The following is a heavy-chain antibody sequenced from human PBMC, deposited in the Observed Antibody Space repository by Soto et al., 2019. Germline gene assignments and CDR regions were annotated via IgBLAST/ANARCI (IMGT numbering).Heavy chain of an antibody. Sequence: SETLSLTCAVDGGSFSGYYWSWIRPPPGKGLEWIGEIDHSGTTNYNPSLKSRVTISVDTSKNQFSRKLSFVLGGLRAVDYCACFRKWVVVPAAEDPDVDYWGQGTLVTVSS. CDR2: IDHSGTT. CDR1: GGSFSGYY. CDR3: ACFRKWVVVPAAEDPDVDY. V-gene: IGHV4-34*01. D-gene: IGHD2-2*01. J-gene: IGHJ4*02.